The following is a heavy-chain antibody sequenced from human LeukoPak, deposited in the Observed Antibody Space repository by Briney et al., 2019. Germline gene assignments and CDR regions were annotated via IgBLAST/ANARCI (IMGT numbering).Heavy chain of an antibody. Sequence: ASVKVSCKASGYTFTSYGISWVRQAPGQGLEWMGWISVYNGNTNYAQKFQGRVTMTTDTSTSTAYMELRSLRSDGTAVYYCARVRRVGVPNWFDPWGQGTLVTVSS. J-gene: IGHJ5*02. D-gene: IGHD1-26*01. V-gene: IGHV1-18*01. CDR2: ISVYNGNT. CDR3: ARVRRVGVPNWFDP. CDR1: GYTFTSYG.